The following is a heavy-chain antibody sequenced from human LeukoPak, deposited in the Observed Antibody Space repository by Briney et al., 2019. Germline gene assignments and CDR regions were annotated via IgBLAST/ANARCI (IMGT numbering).Heavy chain of an antibody. CDR1: GFTFSSYG. Sequence: GGSLRLSCAASGFTFSSYGMHWVRQAPGKGLEWVAVISYDGSNKYYADSVKGRFTISRDNSKNTLYLQMNSLRAEDTAVYYCANQIAVAGEQDCYYGMDVWGQGTTVTVSS. J-gene: IGHJ6*02. CDR2: ISYDGSNK. V-gene: IGHV3-30*18. CDR3: ANQIAVAGEQDCYYGMDV. D-gene: IGHD6-19*01.